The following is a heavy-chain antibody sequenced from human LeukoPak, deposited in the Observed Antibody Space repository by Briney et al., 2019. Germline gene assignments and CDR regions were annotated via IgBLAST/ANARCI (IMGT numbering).Heavy chain of an antibody. CDR1: GYTFTSYD. CDR2: INPNTGNP. CDR3: ARVPFVVMGVTGNWFAP. Sequence: ASVKVSCKASGYTFTSYDINWVRQAPGQGLEWMGWINPNTGNPTYAEGFTGRFVFSLDTSVSTAYLQISSLKAEDTAVYYCARVPFVVMGVTGNWFAPWGQGTLVIVSS. D-gene: IGHD3-10*01. J-gene: IGHJ5*02. V-gene: IGHV7-4-1*02.